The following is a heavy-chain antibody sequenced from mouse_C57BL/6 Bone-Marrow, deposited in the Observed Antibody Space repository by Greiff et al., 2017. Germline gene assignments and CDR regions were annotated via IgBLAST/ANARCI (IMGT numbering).Heavy chain of an antibody. D-gene: IGHD1-1*01. CDR2: ISYSGST. Sequence: EVKLMESGPGLAKPSQTLSLTCSVTGYSITSDYWTWIRKFPGNKLEYMGYISYSGSTYYNPSPKSRISITRDTSKNQYYLQLNSVTTEDTATYYCARERVYYYGSSYDWYFDVWGTGTTVTVSS. CDR3: ARERVYYYGSSYDWYFDV. J-gene: IGHJ1*03. V-gene: IGHV3-8*01. CDR1: GYSITSDY.